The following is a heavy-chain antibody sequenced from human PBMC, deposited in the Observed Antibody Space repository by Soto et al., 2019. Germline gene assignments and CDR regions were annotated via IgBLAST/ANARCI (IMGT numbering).Heavy chain of an antibody. CDR2: IYPGDSDT. CDR1: GYSFTSYW. D-gene: IGHD5-12*01. V-gene: IGHV5-51*01. J-gene: IGHJ4*02. Sequence: GESLKISCKGSGYSFTSYWIGWVRQMPGKGLEWMGIIYPGDSDTRYSPSFQGQVTISADKSISTAYLQWSSLKASDTAMYYCARRSTSGYDTGYYFDYWGQGTLVTVSS. CDR3: ARRSTSGYDTGYYFDY.